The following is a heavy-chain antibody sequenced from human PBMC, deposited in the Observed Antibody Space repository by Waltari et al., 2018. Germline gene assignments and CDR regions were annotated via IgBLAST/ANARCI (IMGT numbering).Heavy chain of an antibody. CDR2: ICPSGDT. D-gene: IGHD2-15*01. CDR3: ARRGDWLPLDAFDI. CDR1: GGSISRSAYY. V-gene: IGHV4-39*02. J-gene: IGHJ3*02. Sequence: QLQLQESGPGLVKSSETLSLTCAVSGGSISRSAYYWVWLRQPPGKELEWIGSICPSGDTYYHASLESRVRVSVDRSSNHFSMTLSSVTAADTAVYYCARRGDWLPLDAFDIWGQGTVVTVSS.